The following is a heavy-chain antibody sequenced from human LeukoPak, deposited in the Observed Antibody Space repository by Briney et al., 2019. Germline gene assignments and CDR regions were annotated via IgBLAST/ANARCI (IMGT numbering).Heavy chain of an antibody. CDR3: ARHDDSSGKYPGGMVDY. CDR2: IYSGGST. D-gene: IGHD3-22*01. V-gene: IGHV3-66*02. Sequence: GGSLRLSCAASGFTVSSNYMSWVRQAPGKGLEWVSVIYSGGSTYYADSVKGRFTISRDNSKNTLYLQMNSLRAEDTAVYYCARHDDSSGKYPGGMVDYWGQGTLVTVSS. J-gene: IGHJ4*02. CDR1: GFTVSSNY.